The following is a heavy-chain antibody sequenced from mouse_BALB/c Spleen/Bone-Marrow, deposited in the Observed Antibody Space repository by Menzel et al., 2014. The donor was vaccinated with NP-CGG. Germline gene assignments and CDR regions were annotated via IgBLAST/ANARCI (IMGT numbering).Heavy chain of an antibody. CDR1: GFTFSSFG. J-gene: IGHJ2*01. Sequence: EVQRVESGGGLVQPGGSRKLSCAASGFTFSSFGMHWVRRAPEKGLEWVAYISSGSSPIFYADTVKGRLTISRDNPKNTLFLQMTSLRSEDTAMYYCTRGGNWEDFDYWGQGTTLTVSS. V-gene: IGHV5-17*02. D-gene: IGHD4-1*01. CDR2: ISSGSSPI. CDR3: TRGGNWEDFDY.